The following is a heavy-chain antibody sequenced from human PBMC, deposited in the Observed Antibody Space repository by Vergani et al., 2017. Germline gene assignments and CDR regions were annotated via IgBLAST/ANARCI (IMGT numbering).Heavy chain of an antibody. D-gene: IGHD3-22*01. J-gene: IGHJ4*02. CDR2: FDPEHGEV. V-gene: IGHV1-24*01. Sequence: QVQLVQSGSEVRKPGASVKVSCQVSGYSLTELTIHWVRQAPGKGLEWMGGFDPEHGEVTFAHHIQGRVTMTEDRSTDTAYMELSSLRPEDTALYNCAILTDYYDSSGYYLDYWGQGTLVTVSS. CDR3: AILTDYYDSSGYYLDY. CDR1: GYSLTELT.